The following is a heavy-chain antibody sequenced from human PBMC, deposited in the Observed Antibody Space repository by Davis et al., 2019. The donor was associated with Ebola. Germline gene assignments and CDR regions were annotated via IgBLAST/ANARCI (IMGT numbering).Heavy chain of an antibody. D-gene: IGHD5-18*01. CDR1: EFTFSTYS. CDR3: ARDSLRYSAAYGGWLDP. Sequence: GGSLRLSCAASEFTFSTYSMHWVRQVPGKGLEWVSSISWNSDSVGYVDSVKGRFTISKDNAKNTLFLQMNGLRADDTAMYYCARDSLRYSAAYGGWLDPWGQGTLVIVSS. V-gene: IGHV3-9*01. J-gene: IGHJ5*02. CDR2: ISWNSDSV.